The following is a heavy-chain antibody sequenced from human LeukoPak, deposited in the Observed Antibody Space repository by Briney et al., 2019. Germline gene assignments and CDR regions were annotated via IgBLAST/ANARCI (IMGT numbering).Heavy chain of an antibody. CDR2: IWYDGSNK. D-gene: IGHD4-23*01. V-gene: IGHV3-33*06. J-gene: IGHJ4*02. CDR1: GFTFSTYG. Sequence: GGSLRLSCAASGFTFSTYGMHWVRQAPGKGLEGVEVIWYDGSNKYYADSVKGRFTISRDNSKNTLYLQMNSLRAEDTAVYYCAKANGGNNARFDYWGQGTLVTVSS. CDR3: AKANGGNNARFDY.